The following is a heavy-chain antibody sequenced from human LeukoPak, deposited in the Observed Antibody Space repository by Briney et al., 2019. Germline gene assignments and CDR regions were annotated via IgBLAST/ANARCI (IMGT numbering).Heavy chain of an antibody. J-gene: IGHJ4*02. D-gene: IGHD3-10*01. CDR3: AKDQGRSTAGKDY. CDR2: ISGSGGST. V-gene: IGHV3-23*01. Sequence: GGSLRLSCAASGFTFSSYAMSWVRQAPGKGLEWVSAISGSGGSTYYAGSVKGRFTISRDNSKNTLYLQMNSLRAEDTAVYYCAKDQGRSTAGKDYWGQGTLVTVSS. CDR1: GFTFSSYA.